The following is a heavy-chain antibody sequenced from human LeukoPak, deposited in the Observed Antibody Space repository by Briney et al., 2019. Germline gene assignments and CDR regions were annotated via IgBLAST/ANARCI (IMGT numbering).Heavy chain of an antibody. CDR1: GFTFSSYS. CDR3: ATLPPVAGVDY. J-gene: IGHJ4*02. V-gene: IGHV3-21*01. CDR2: IGSSSSYI. Sequence: GGSLRLSCAASGFTFSSYSMNWVRQAPGKGLEWVSSIGSSSSYIYYADSVKGRFTIPRDNAKNSLYLQMNSLRAEDTAVYYCATLPPVAGVDYWGQGTLVTVSS. D-gene: IGHD6-19*01.